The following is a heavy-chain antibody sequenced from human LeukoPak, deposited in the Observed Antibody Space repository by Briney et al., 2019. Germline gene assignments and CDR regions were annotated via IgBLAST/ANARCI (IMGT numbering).Heavy chain of an antibody. CDR2: LHLTYYQP. J-gene: IGHJ5*02. Sequence: SLRLSCTVSVYILTHFPMHWVRQAPGKRLERVERLHLTYYQPIHEQKSQGRVTITDDLSTDTVFMELNSLSSEDTAVYYCTTDPVTPFGGLIPWGQGTLVTVSS. D-gene: IGHD3-16*01. CDR1: VYILTHFP. V-gene: IGHV1-24*01. CDR3: TTDPVTPFGGLIP.